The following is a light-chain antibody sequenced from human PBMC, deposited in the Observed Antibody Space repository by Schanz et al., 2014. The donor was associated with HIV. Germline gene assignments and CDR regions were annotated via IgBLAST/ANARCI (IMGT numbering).Light chain of an antibody. V-gene: IGKV1-12*01. CDR2: GAS. CDR3: QQYYTLSRT. CDR1: QNINNW. J-gene: IGKJ1*01. Sequence: DIQMTQSPSSVSASVGDRVTITCRASQNINNWLGWYQQKPGKAPKLLIFGASSLQSGVPSRFSGSGSGTEFTLTISGLQPDDFATYYCQQYYTLSRTFGPGTKV.